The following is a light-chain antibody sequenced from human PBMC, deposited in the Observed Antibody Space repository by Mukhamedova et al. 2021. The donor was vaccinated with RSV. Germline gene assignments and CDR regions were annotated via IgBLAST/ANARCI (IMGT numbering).Light chain of an antibody. J-gene: IGKJ4*01. CDR3: LQYKSYPLT. CDR2: AAS. Sequence: LIYAASSLQSGVPSKFSGSGSGTDFALTISSLQPEDFAIYVCLQYKSYPLTFGGGTKVDLK. V-gene: IGKV1-16*02.